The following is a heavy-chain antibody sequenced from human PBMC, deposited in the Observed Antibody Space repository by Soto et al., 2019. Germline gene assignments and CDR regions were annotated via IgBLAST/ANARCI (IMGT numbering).Heavy chain of an antibody. CDR2: VYNNGGT. Sequence: TLSLPCTVSGCSISSDYWSWIRQPPGKGLEWVGYVYNNGGTKYNPSLKSRVTISVDTSNNQFSLKLTSVTAADTAVYYCARGYYYDTSGYYSAFDIWGQGTMVTVSS. V-gene: IGHV4-59*01. CDR1: GCSISSDY. D-gene: IGHD3-22*01. CDR3: ARGYYYDTSGYYSAFDI. J-gene: IGHJ3*02.